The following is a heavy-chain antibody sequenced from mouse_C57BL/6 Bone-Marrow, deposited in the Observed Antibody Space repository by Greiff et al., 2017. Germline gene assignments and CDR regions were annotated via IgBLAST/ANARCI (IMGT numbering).Heavy chain of an antibody. CDR2: IYPSDSET. CDR1: GYTFTSYW. V-gene: IGHV1-61*01. Sequence: QVQLQQSGAELVRPGSSVKLSCKASGYTFTSYWMDWVKQRPGQGLEWIGNIYPSDSETHYNQKFKDKATLTVDKSSSTAYMQLSSLTSEDSAVXYCARAPCGYFDVWGTGTTVTVSS. J-gene: IGHJ1*03. CDR3: ARAPCGYFDV.